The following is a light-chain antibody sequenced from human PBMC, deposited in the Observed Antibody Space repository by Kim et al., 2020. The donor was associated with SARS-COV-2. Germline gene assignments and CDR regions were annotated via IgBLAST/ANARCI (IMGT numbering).Light chain of an antibody. V-gene: IGLV2-14*03. CDR2: DVT. CDR3: SSWTMSTTWV. J-gene: IGLJ3*02. Sequence: QSALTQPASVPGSPGQSITFSCTGSSTDIGAYNFVSWYQQHPGKAPKLVLYDVTKRPSGVSDRFSGSKSANTASLTISGLQAEDEADYYCSSWTMSTTWVFGGGTQLTVL. CDR1: STDIGAYNF.